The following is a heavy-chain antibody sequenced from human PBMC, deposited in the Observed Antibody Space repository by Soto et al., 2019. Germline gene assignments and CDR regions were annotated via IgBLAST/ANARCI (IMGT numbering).Heavy chain of an antibody. Sequence: GGSLRLSCAASGFTFSDYYMSWIRQAPGKGLEWVSYISSSGSTIYYADSVKGRSTISRDNAKNSLYLQMNSLRAEDTAVYYCARALYGSGSFTHYYYYMDVWGKGTTVTVSS. D-gene: IGHD3-10*01. J-gene: IGHJ6*03. CDR3: ARALYGSGSFTHYYYYMDV. CDR2: ISSSGSTI. V-gene: IGHV3-11*01. CDR1: GFTFSDYY.